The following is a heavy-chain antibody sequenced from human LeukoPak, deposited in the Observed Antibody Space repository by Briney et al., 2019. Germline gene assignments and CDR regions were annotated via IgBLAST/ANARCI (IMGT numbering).Heavy chain of an antibody. J-gene: IGHJ5*02. V-gene: IGHV4-59*01. CDR2: IYYSGST. Sequence: SETLSLTCTVSGGSISIYYWSWIRQPPGKGLEWIGNIYYSGSTNYKASLKSRVTISVDTSKNQFSLKVNSVTAADTAVYYCARDQNRVVVEHHWFDPWGQGTLVTVSS. D-gene: IGHD2-15*01. CDR1: GGSISIYY. CDR3: ARDQNRVVVEHHWFDP.